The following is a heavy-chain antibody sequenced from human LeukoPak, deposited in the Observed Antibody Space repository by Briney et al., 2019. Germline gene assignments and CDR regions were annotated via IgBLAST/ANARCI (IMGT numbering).Heavy chain of an antibody. CDR3: ARDLYGSGDY. CDR2: ISGSGGNT. Sequence: PGGSLRLSCEASRFTFSGYGMSWVRQAPGKGLEWVSTISGSGGNTYYADSVKGRFTISRDNSKNTLYLQMNSLRAEDTAVYYCARDLYGSGDYWGQGTLVTVSS. D-gene: IGHD3-10*01. J-gene: IGHJ4*02. CDR1: RFTFSGYG. V-gene: IGHV3-23*01.